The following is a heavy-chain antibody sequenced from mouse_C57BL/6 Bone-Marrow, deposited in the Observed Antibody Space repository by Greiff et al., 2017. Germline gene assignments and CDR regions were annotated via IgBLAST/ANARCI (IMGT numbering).Heavy chain of an antibody. D-gene: IGHD2-3*01. CDR2: IHPNSGST. J-gene: IGHJ4*01. Sequence: VQLQQPGAELVKPGASVKLSCKASGYTFTSYWMHWVKQRPGQGLEWIGMIHPNSGSTNYNQKFKGKATLTVDTSSSTAYMQLSSLTSEDSAVYYCAGGLLPYAMDYWGQGTSVTVSS. CDR3: AGGLLPYAMDY. CDR1: GYTFTSYW. V-gene: IGHV1-64*01.